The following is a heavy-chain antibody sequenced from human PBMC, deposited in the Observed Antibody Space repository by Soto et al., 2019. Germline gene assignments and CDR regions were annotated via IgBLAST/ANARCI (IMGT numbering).Heavy chain of an antibody. V-gene: IGHV3-23*01. CDR3: AKDPHYQLPPRDGMDV. CDR2: ISGSGGST. D-gene: IGHD2-2*01. J-gene: IGHJ6*02. CDR1: GFTFSSYA. Sequence: GGSLRLSCAASGFTFSSYAMSWVRQAPGKGLEWVSAISGSGGSTYYADSVKGRFTISRDNSKNTLYLQMNSLRAEDTAVYYCAKDPHYQLPPRDGMDVWGQGTTVTVSS.